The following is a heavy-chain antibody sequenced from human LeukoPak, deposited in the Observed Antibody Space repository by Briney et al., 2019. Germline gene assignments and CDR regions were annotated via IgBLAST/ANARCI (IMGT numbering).Heavy chain of an antibody. V-gene: IGHV4-59*01. CDR2: IYYSGST. D-gene: IGHD5-18*01. Sequence: PSETLSLTCTVSGGSISSYYWSWLRQPPGKGLEWIGYIYYSGSTNYNPSLKSRVTISVDTSKNQFSLKLSSVTAADTAVYYCARVGGYSYGPQYYYCYYYYMDVWGKGTTVTVSS. J-gene: IGHJ6*03. CDR3: ARVGGYSYGPQYYYCYYYYMDV. CDR1: GGSISSYY.